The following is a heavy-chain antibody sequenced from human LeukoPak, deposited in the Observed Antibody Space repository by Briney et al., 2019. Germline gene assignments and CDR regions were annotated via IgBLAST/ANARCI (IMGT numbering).Heavy chain of an antibody. CDR3: AREGVGYGYFGYMDV. V-gene: IGHV3-48*04. CDR2: ISSASSTI. Sequence: HAGGSLRLSCTASSGYSMNWVRQAPGKGLEGVAYISSASSTIYYADSEEGRFTISRDNAQNSLNLQMNSLRAEDTAVYYCAREGVGYGYFGYMDVWGKGTTVTVSS. D-gene: IGHD5-18*01. CDR1: SGYS. J-gene: IGHJ6*03.